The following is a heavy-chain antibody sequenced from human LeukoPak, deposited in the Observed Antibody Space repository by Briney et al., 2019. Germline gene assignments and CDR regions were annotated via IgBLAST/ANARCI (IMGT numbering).Heavy chain of an antibody. Sequence: SETLSLTCAVSGGSISSGGYSWSWIRQPPGKGLEWIGYIYHSGSTYYNPSLKSRVTISVDRSKNQFSLKLSSVTAADTAVYYCARLVAAAGNFDYWGQGTLVTVSS. CDR1: GGSISSGGYS. V-gene: IGHV4-30-2*01. CDR3: ARLVAAAGNFDY. CDR2: IYHSGST. D-gene: IGHD6-13*01. J-gene: IGHJ4*02.